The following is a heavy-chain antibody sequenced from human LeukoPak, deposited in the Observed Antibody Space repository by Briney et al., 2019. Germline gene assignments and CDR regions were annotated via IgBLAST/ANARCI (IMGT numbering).Heavy chain of an antibody. D-gene: IGHD3-10*01. J-gene: IGHJ4*02. Sequence: GGSLRLSCAASGFTFSSYAMSWVRQAPGKGLEWVSAISGSGGSTYYADPVKGRFTISRDNSKNTLYLQMNGLRAEDTAVYYCAKARGMVRGAIDYWGQGTLVTVSS. CDR3: AKARGMVRGAIDY. V-gene: IGHV3-23*01. CDR2: ISGSGGST. CDR1: GFTFSSYA.